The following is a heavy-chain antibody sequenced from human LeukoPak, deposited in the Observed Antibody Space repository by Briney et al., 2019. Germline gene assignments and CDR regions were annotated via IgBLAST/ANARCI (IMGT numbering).Heavy chain of an antibody. CDR3: ARDGWYYYSSRSRGHNWFDP. J-gene: IGHJ5*02. CDR1: GFTFSSYA. Sequence: GGSLRLSCAASGFTFSSYAMSWVRQAPGKGLEWVSAISGSGGSTYYADSVKGRFTISRDNSKNSLYLQMNSLRAEDTAVYYCARDGWYYYSSRSRGHNWFDPWGQGTLITVSS. V-gene: IGHV3-23*01. CDR2: ISGSGGST. D-gene: IGHD3-10*01.